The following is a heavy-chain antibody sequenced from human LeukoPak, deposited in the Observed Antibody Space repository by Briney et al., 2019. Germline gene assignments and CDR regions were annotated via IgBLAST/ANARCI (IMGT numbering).Heavy chain of an antibody. V-gene: IGHV3-23*01. CDR3: TTMGRYFDENDY. J-gene: IGHJ4*02. Sequence: QPGGSLRLSCAASGFTFSSYAMSWVRQAPGKGLEWVSAISGSGGSTYYADSVKGRFTISRDNSKNTLYLQMNSLRAEDTAVYYCTTMGRYFDENDYWGQGTLVTASS. CDR2: ISGSGGST. CDR1: GFTFSSYA. D-gene: IGHD3-9*01.